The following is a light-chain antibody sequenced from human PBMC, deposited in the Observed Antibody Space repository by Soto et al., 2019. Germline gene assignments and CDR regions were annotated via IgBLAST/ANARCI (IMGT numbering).Light chain of an antibody. V-gene: IGKV3-15*01. J-gene: IGKJ1*01. CDR2: GAS. Sequence: EIVMTQSPATLSVSPGERATLSCRASQGVSTNLAWYQQKPGQAPRLLIYGASTRATGVPARFSGSGSGTEFPLTISSLQSDDFAVSYCQKYTNWPPWTFGQGTKVDVK. CDR3: QKYTNWPPWT. CDR1: QGVSTN.